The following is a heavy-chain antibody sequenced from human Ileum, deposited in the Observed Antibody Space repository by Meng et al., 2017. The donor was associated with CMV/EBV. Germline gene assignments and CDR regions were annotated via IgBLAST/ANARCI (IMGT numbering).Heavy chain of an antibody. CDR3: ARYPGASSNWYYWYFGH. CDR2: ITCNAAKS. V-gene: IGHV3-23*01. J-gene: IGHJ2*01. CDR1: FCFGSCA. D-gene: IGHD6-13*01. Sequence: FCFGSCAVICVRHAPWKRKEWVSSITCNAAKSYCAASVERRFTISRDNSKNTMYLQMNSLRVEDTAMYYCARYPGASSNWYYWYFGHWGRGTLVTVSS.